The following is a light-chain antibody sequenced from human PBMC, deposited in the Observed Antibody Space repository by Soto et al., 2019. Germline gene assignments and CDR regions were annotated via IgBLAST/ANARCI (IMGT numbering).Light chain of an antibody. CDR2: AAS. CDR1: QSISSY. CDR3: QQSYSTPRT. Sequence: DIQMTQSPSSLSASVGDRVTITCRASQSISSYLNWYQQKPGKAPKLLIYAASSLQSGVPSRFSGSGSGTDFTRTISSLQPEDFAACYCQQSYSTPRTFGQGTKLEIK. J-gene: IGKJ2*01. V-gene: IGKV1-39*01.